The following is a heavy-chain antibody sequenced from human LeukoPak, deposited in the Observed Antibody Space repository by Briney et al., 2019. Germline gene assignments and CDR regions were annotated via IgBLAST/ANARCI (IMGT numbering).Heavy chain of an antibody. D-gene: IGHD3-3*01. Sequence: GGSLRLSCAASGFTFSSYAMSWVRQAPGKGLEWVSAISGSGGSTYYADSVKGRFTISRDNSKNTLYLQMNSLRAEDTAVYYCARDGITIFGVVTHIIDYWGQGTLVTVSS. CDR3: ARDGITIFGVVTHIIDY. CDR1: GFTFSSYA. V-gene: IGHV3-23*01. CDR2: ISGSGGST. J-gene: IGHJ4*02.